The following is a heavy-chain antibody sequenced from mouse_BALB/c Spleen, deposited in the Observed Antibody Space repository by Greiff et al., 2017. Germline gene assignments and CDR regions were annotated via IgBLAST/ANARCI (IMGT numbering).Heavy chain of an antibody. J-gene: IGHJ1*01. Sequence: EVQRVESGGGLVKPGGSLKLSCAASGFTFSSYAMSWVRQTPEKRLEWVASISSGGSTYYPDSVKGRFTISRDNARNILYLQMSSLRSEDTAMYYCARETIYDGYYRYFDVWGAGTTVTVSS. CDR1: GFTFSSYA. D-gene: IGHD2-3*01. CDR2: ISSGGST. CDR3: ARETIYDGYYRYFDV. V-gene: IGHV5-6-5*01.